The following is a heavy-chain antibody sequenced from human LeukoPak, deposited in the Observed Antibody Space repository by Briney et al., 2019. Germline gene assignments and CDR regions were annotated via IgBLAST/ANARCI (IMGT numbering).Heavy chain of an antibody. CDR2: IYTSGSI. V-gene: IGHV4-61*02. J-gene: IGHJ6*02. CDR3: ARCENYYGMDV. Sequence: KTSQTLSLTCTVSGGSISSGSYYWSWIRQPAGKGLEWIGRIYTSGSINYNPSLKSRVTISVDTSKNQFSLKLSSVTAADTAVYYCARCENYYGMDVWGQGTTVTVSS. CDR1: GGSISSGSYY.